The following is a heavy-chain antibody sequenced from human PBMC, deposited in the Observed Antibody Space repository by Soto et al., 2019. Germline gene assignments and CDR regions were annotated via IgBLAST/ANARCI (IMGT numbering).Heavy chain of an antibody. CDR3: ARDGYCSGGSCYGDDAFDI. J-gene: IGHJ3*02. Sequence: HPGGSLRLSCAASGFTFSSYWMSWVRQAPGKGLEWVANIKQDGSEKYYVDSVKGRFTISRDNAKNSLYLQMNSLRAEDTAVYYCARDGYCSGGSCYGDDAFDIWGQGTMVTVSS. D-gene: IGHD2-15*01. CDR1: GFTFSSYW. CDR2: IKQDGSEK. V-gene: IGHV3-7*01.